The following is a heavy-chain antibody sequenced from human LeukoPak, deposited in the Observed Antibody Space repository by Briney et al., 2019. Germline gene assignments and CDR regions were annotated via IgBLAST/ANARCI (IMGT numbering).Heavy chain of an antibody. D-gene: IGHD6-19*01. V-gene: IGHV1-18*01. CDR3: AREGLGSTYYYYGMDV. CDR1: GYTFASYG. Sequence: ASVKVSCKASGYTFASYGISWVRQAPGQGLEWMGWISAYNGNTNYAQKLQGRVTMTTDTSTSTAYMELRSLRSDDTAVYYCAREGLGSTYYYYGMDVWGQGTTVTVSS. J-gene: IGHJ6*02. CDR2: ISAYNGNT.